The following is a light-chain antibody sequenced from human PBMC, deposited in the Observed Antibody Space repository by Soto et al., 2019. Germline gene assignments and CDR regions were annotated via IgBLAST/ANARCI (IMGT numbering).Light chain of an antibody. Sequence: QSALTQPASVSGSPGQSITISCTGTRSDVGGYNYVSWYQQHPGKAPKLMIYDVSNRPSGVSIRFSGSKSGNTASLTISGLQAEDEADYYCSSYTSSSDLDVFGTGTKLTVL. CDR2: DVS. CDR3: SSYTSSSDLDV. V-gene: IGLV2-14*01. CDR1: RSDVGGYNY. J-gene: IGLJ1*01.